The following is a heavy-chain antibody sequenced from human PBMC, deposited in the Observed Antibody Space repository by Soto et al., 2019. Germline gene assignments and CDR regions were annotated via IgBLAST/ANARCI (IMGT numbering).Heavy chain of an antibody. CDR1: GGTFSSYA. CDR3: AGTWIQLWAREAWFDL. D-gene: IGHD5-18*01. Sequence: SVKVSCKASGGTFSSYAISWVRQAPGQGLEWMGGIIPIFGTANYAQKFQGRVTITADESTSTAYMELSSLRSEDTAVYYCAGTWIQLWAREAWFDLWGQGTLVTVSS. J-gene: IGHJ5*02. CDR2: IIPIFGTA. V-gene: IGHV1-69*13.